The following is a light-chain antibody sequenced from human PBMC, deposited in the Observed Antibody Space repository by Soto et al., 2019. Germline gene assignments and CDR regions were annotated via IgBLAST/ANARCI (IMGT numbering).Light chain of an antibody. CDR3: SSFTSINTWV. J-gene: IGLJ3*02. Sequence: QSALTHPASVSGSPGQSITISCTGTSSDVGGYNYVSWYQQHPGKAPKLMIYEVSNRPSGVSNRFFGSKSGNTASLTISGLQTEDEADYYCSSFTSINTWVFGGGTKLTVL. CDR1: SSDVGGYNY. CDR2: EVS. V-gene: IGLV2-14*01.